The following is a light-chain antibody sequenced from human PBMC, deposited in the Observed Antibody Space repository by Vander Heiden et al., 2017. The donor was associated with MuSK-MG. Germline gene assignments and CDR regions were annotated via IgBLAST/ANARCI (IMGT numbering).Light chain of an antibody. CDR3: QQSDSTPPIT. CDR2: AAS. CDR1: QSISSY. Sequence: DIQMTQSPSSLSASVGDRVTITCRASQSISSYLNWYQQKPGKAPKLLIYAASSLQSGVPSRFSVSGYGTDLTLTISSRQPEDFATYYCQQSDSTPPITFPGETKVEIK. V-gene: IGKV1-39*01. J-gene: IGKJ4*01.